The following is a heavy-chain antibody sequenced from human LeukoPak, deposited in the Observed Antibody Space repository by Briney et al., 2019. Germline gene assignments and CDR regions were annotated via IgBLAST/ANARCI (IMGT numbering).Heavy chain of an antibody. V-gene: IGHV3-7*03. D-gene: IGHD6-13*01. Sequence: GGSLRLSCAASGFTFSSYWMSWVRQAPGKGLEWVANIKQDGSEKYYVDSVKGRFTISRDNAKNSLYLQMNSLRAEDTAVYYCARDSSSWYYYYYYGIDVWGKGTTVTVSS. CDR2: IKQDGSEK. CDR3: ARDSSSWYYYYYYGIDV. J-gene: IGHJ6*04. CDR1: GFTFSSYW.